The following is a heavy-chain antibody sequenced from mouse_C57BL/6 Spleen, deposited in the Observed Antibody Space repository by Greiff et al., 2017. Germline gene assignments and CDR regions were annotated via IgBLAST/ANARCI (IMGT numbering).Heavy chain of an antibody. V-gene: IGHV1-7*01. CDR1: GYTFTSYW. CDR2: INPSSGYT. Sequence: QVQLQQSGAELAKPGASVKLSCKASGYTFTSYWMHWVQQRPGQGLEWIGYINPSSGYTTYNQKFKDKATLTADKSSSTAYMQQSSLTYEDSAVYYCARGSSGYEAMDYWGQGTSVTVSS. CDR3: ARGSSGYEAMDY. J-gene: IGHJ4*01. D-gene: IGHD3-2*02.